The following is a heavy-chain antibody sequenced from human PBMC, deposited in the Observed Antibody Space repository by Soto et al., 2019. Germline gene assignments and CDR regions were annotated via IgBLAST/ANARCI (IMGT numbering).Heavy chain of an antibody. CDR2: ISYDGSNK. CDR1: GLRFGGYG. D-gene: IGHD3-10*01. CDR3: ARHITMDPLLPY. J-gene: IGHJ4*02. Sequence: GGSLRLSCGDSGLRFGGYGVHWVRQAPGEGLEWVAAISYDGSNKNYLASVEGRFTISRDNSKNTLYLQMNSLRAEDTAVYYCARHITMDPLLPYWGQGTLVTVSS. V-gene: IGHV3-30*03.